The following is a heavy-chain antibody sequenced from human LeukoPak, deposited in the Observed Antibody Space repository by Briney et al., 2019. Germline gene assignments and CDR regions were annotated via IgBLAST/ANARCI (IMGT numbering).Heavy chain of an antibody. CDR2: ISAYNGNT. Sequence: ASVKVSCKASGYTFTSYGISWVRQAPGQGLEWMGWISAYNGNTNYAQKLQGRVTMTTDTSTSTAYMELRSLRSDDTAVYYCARLGPSPGLYYDYVWGSYRYCDYWGQGTLVTVSS. J-gene: IGHJ4*02. V-gene: IGHV1-18*01. CDR1: GYTFTSYG. D-gene: IGHD3-16*02. CDR3: ARLGPSPGLYYDYVWGSYRYCDY.